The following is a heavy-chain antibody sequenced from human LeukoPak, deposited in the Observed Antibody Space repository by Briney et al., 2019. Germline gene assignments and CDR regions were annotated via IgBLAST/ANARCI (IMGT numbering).Heavy chain of an antibody. CDR3: ARVRYCSGGSCYLNWFDP. Sequence: ASVKVSCKASGYTFTSYGISWVRQAPGQGLEWMGWISAYNGNTNYAQKLQGRVAMTTDTSTSTAYMELRSLRSDDTAVYYCARVRYCSGGSCYLNWFDPWGQGTLVTVSS. V-gene: IGHV1-18*01. CDR1: GYTFTSYG. J-gene: IGHJ5*02. D-gene: IGHD2-15*01. CDR2: ISAYNGNT.